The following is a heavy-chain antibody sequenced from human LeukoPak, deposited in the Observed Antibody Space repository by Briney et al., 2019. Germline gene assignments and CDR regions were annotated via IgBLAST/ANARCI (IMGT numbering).Heavy chain of an antibody. CDR3: AKTHGPYCSGGTCLDHYYYMDV. Sequence: GGSLRLSCAASGFTFSSYVMSWVRQAPGKGLEWVSGISGSGGTTDYADSVKGRFTISRDNSKNTLYLQMNSLRVEDTAIYYCAKTHGPYCSGGTCLDHYYYMDVWGKGTTVTVSS. CDR2: ISGSGGTT. D-gene: IGHD2-15*01. V-gene: IGHV3-23*01. CDR1: GFTFSSYV. J-gene: IGHJ6*03.